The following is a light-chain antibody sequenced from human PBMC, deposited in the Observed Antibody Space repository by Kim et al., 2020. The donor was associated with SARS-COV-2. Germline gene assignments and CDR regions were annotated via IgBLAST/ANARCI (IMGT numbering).Light chain of an antibody. CDR2: EVA. CDR1: VNYLGSYKF. Sequence: QSVTISCTGTVNYLGSYKFVSWYQQHPGKAPKLILYEVAKRPSGVPDRFSGSKSGNTASLTVSGLQPEDEAEYFCSSYAGRDTYVMFGGGTQLTVL. J-gene: IGLJ3*02. CDR3: SSYAGRDTYVM. V-gene: IGLV2-8*01.